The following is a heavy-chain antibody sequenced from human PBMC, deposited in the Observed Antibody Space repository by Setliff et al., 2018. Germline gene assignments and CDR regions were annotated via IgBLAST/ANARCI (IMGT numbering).Heavy chain of an antibody. CDR2: IIPISGSP. J-gene: IGHJ6*02. Sequence: SVKVSCKASGGTFSIYDITWVRQAPGQGLEWMGGIIPISGSPNYAQKFQGRVTITTDESTSTAYMELSSLRSEDTAVYYCARAPGYGSGSYYKYGMDVWGQGTTVTVSS. CDR1: GGTFSIYD. CDR3: ARAPGYGSGSYYKYGMDV. V-gene: IGHV1-69*05. D-gene: IGHD3-10*01.